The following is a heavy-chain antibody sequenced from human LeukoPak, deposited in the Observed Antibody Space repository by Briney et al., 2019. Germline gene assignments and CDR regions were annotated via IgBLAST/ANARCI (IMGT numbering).Heavy chain of an antibody. Sequence: GASVKVSCKTSGYSFTKYAINWVRQAPGQKFEWMGWINTKTGDPIYAQDFTGRFVFSLDTSVSTAYLQITSLKAEDTAVYYCARDSVAGFPFYYYYMDVWGEGTTVTVSS. D-gene: IGHD6-19*01. CDR1: GYSFTKYA. CDR2: INTKTGDP. CDR3: ARDSVAGFPFYYYYMDV. J-gene: IGHJ6*03. V-gene: IGHV7-4-1*02.